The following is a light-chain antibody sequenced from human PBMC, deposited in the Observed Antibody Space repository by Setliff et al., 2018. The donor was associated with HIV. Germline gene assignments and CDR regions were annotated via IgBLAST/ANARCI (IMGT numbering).Light chain of an antibody. J-gene: IGLJ1*01. V-gene: IGLV1-44*01. CDR2: TNS. CDR1: NSNIGTTT. CDR3: ASWDDSLKVYV. Sequence: VLTQSPSVSGTPGQRVTISCSGSNSNIGTTTVNWYQRLPGAAPKLIIYTNSHRPSGVPDRFSGSKSGTSASLAISGLRSEDEAEYYCASWDDSLKVYVFGSGTRSPS.